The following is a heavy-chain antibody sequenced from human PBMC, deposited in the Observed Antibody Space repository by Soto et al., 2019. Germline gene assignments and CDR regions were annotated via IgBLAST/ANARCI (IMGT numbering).Heavy chain of an antibody. CDR2: IYYSGST. CDR3: ERFESGPFGY. Sequence: XAILSLTFTVSGGSISSSGYYGGGIRQPPGKGLEWIGSIYYSGSTYYNPSLKSRVTISVDTSKNQFSLKLSSVTAADTAVYYCERFESGPFGYWGQGTLVTVSS. D-gene: IGHD3-3*01. CDR1: GGSISSSGYY. J-gene: IGHJ4*02. V-gene: IGHV4-39*01.